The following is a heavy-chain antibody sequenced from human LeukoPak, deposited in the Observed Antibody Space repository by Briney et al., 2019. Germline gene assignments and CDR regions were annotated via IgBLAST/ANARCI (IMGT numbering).Heavy chain of an antibody. CDR2: INPNSGGT. CDR1: GYTFTGYY. V-gene: IGHV1-2*02. J-gene: IGHJ4*02. Sequence: ATVKVSCKASGYTFTGYYMHWVRQAPGQGLGWMGWINPNSGGTNYAQKFQGRVTMTRDTSISTAYMELSRLRSDDTAVYYCARALYIVVVPAAIGYWGQGTLVTVSS. CDR3: ARALYIVVVPAAIGY. D-gene: IGHD2-2*01.